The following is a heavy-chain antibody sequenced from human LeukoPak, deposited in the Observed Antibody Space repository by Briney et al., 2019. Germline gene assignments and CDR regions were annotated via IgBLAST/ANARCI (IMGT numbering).Heavy chain of an antibody. CDR1: GFTFSSYG. Sequence: GGSLRLSCAAPGFTFSSYGMHWVRQAPGKGLEWVAFIRYDGSNKYYADSVKSRFTISRDNSKNTLYLQMNSLRAEDTAVYYCAKDQEYQLPYYFDYWGQGTLVTVSS. D-gene: IGHD2-2*01. J-gene: IGHJ4*02. CDR2: IRYDGSNK. CDR3: AKDQEYQLPYYFDY. V-gene: IGHV3-30*02.